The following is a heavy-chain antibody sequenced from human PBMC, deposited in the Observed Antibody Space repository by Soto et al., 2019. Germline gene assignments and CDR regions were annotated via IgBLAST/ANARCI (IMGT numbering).Heavy chain of an antibody. Sequence: GGSLRLSCAASGFTFDDYAMHWVRQAPGKGLEWVSGISWNSGSIGYADSVKGRFTISRDNAKNSLYLQMNSLRAEDTALYYCAKDIYFLRFPYGMDVWGQGTTVTVSS. CDR1: GFTFDDYA. CDR2: ISWNSGSI. V-gene: IGHV3-9*01. D-gene: IGHD2-21*01. J-gene: IGHJ6*02. CDR3: AKDIYFLRFPYGMDV.